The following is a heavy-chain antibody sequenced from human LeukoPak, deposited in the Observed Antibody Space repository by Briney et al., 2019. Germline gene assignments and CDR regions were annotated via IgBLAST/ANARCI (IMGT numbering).Heavy chain of an antibody. CDR3: ARGSGSYGQRALDI. V-gene: IGHV3-74*01. CDR2: INSAGSNT. Sequence: PGGSLRLSCAGSGLTFTSYWMHWVRKAPGKGLVWVSLINSAGSNTIYADSVKGRFTISRDNAKNTLYLQMNSLRAEDTAVYYCARGSGSYGQRALDIWGQGTMVTVSS. J-gene: IGHJ3*02. D-gene: IGHD3-10*01. CDR1: GLTFTSYW.